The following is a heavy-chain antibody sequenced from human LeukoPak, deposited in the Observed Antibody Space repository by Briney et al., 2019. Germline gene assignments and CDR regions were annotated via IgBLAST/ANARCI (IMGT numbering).Heavy chain of an antibody. D-gene: IGHD3-10*01. Sequence: SETLSLTCAVYGGSFSGYYWSWIRQPPGKGLEWIGEINHRGSTNYNPSLKSRVTMSIDTSKNQFSLKLNSVTAADTAVYYCARRLGRKFGERFYYYHYMDVWGKGTTVTISS. J-gene: IGHJ6*03. CDR2: INHRGST. V-gene: IGHV4-34*01. CDR1: GGSFSGYY. CDR3: ARRLGRKFGERFYYYHYMDV.